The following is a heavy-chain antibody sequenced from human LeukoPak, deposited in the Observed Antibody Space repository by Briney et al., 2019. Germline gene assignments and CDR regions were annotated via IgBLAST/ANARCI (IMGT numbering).Heavy chain of an antibody. D-gene: IGHD2-2*03. CDR3: ARDLGYCSFGFGLGNCNRKWFDP. J-gene: IGHJ5*02. CDR1: GYTFTSSG. V-gene: IGHV1-18*01. CDR2: VSTYSGNT. Sequence: GASVKVSCKASGYTFTSSGISWVRRAHGQGLEWMGWVSTYSGNTNYAQKFQGRVTVTRDTSTNTAYMELKNLRPDDTAIYYCARDLGYCSFGFGLGNCNRKWFDPWGQGTLVSVSS.